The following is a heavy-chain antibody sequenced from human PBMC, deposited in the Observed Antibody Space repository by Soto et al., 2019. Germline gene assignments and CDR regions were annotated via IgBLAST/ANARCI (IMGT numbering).Heavy chain of an antibody. CDR3: ARSVPAAPFDI. D-gene: IGHD2-2*01. Sequence: EVQLVESGGGLVQPGGSLRLSCAASGFTFSSYSMNWVRQAPGKGLEWVASIDISGGYTFYADSVKGRFTISRDNAKNSVFLQMNSLRAEDTAVYYCARSVPAAPFDIWGQGTMVIVSS. CDR1: GFTFSSYS. V-gene: IGHV3-21*01. CDR2: IDISGGYT. J-gene: IGHJ3*02.